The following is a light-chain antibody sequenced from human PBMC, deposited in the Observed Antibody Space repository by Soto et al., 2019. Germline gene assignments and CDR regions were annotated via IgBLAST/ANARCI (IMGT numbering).Light chain of an antibody. CDR3: SSYTISSTYV. CDR1: SSDVGSYTY. V-gene: IGLV2-14*01. Sequence: QFVLAQPASVSGSPGQSIAISCTGTSSDVGSYTYVSWYQQHPGKAPKLMIFDVSNRPSGVSDRFSGSKSGNTASLTISGLQADDEADYYCSSYTISSTYVFGTGTKVTVL. CDR2: DVS. J-gene: IGLJ1*01.